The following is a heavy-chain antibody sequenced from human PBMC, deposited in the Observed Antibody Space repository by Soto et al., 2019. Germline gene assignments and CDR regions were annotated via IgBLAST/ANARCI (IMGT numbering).Heavy chain of an antibody. CDR3: ARDLYGSGSYFNWFDP. D-gene: IGHD3-10*01. J-gene: IGHJ5*02. V-gene: IGHV3-21*01. Sequence: EVQLVESGGGLVKPGGSLRLSCAASGFTFSSYSMNWVRQAPGKGQEWVSSISSSSSYIYYADSVKGRFTISRDNAKNSLYLQMNSLRAEDTAVYYCARDLYGSGSYFNWFDPWGQGTLVTVSS. CDR1: GFTFSSYS. CDR2: ISSSSSYI.